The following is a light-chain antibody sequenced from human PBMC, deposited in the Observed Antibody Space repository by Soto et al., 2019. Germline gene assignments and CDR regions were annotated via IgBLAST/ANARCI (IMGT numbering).Light chain of an antibody. CDR2: GAS. CDR1: QSLSSN. V-gene: IGKV3D-15*01. Sequence: EIVMTQSPATLSVSPGERATLSCRASQSLSSNLAWYQQKPGQAPRLLIYGASTRATGIPARFSGSGSGTDFTLTISSLESEDFAVYYCQQYDNWPHTFGQGTKLEIK. J-gene: IGKJ2*01. CDR3: QQYDNWPHT.